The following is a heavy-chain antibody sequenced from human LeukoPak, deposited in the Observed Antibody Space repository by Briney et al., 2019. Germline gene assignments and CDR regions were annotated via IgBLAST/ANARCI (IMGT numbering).Heavy chain of an antibody. Sequence: GGSLRLSCAASGFAFSSYWMTWVRQAPEKGLEWVVNIKQDGSEKYYVDSVKGRFTIPRDNAKNSLYLQMNSLRAEDTAAYYCLRYFDWLLDYWGQGTLVTVSS. CDR2: IKQDGSEK. D-gene: IGHD3-9*01. J-gene: IGHJ4*02. CDR3: LRYFDWLLDY. V-gene: IGHV3-7*01. CDR1: GFAFSSYW.